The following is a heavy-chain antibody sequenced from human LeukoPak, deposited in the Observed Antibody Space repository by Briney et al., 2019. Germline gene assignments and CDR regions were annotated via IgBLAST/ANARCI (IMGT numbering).Heavy chain of an antibody. CDR1: GFSFSDNY. CDR3: AKHQYYDILTGYGMDV. Sequence: GGSLRLSCAASGFSFSDNYMSWIRQAPGKGLEWVSYISNSGSYTNYPDSVKGRFTISRDNSKNTLYLQMNSLRAEDTAVYYCAKHQYYDILTGYGMDVWGQGTTVTVSS. D-gene: IGHD3-9*01. J-gene: IGHJ6*02. V-gene: IGHV3-11*03. CDR2: ISNSGSYT.